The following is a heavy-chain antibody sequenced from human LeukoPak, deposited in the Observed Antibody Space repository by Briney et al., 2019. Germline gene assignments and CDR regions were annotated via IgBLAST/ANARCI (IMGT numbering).Heavy chain of an antibody. V-gene: IGHV3-21*01. Sequence: GGSLRLSCAASGFTFSSYSMNWVRQAPGKGLEWVSSISSSSSYIYYADSMKGRFTISRDNAKNSLYLQMNSLRDEDTAVYYCARVLFIVGAHYPDYWGQGTLVTVSS. J-gene: IGHJ4*02. CDR1: GFTFSSYS. CDR3: ARVLFIVGAHYPDY. D-gene: IGHD1-26*01. CDR2: ISSSSSYI.